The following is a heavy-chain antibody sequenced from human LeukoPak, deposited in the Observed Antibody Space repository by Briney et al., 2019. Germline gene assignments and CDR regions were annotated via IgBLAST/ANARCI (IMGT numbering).Heavy chain of an antibody. CDR2: ISGSGGST. V-gene: IGHV3-23*01. CDR3: AKSTDWGSGSFDY. D-gene: IGHD7-27*01. J-gene: IGHJ4*02. CDR1: GFTFSSYA. Sequence: PGGSLRLSCAASGFTFSSYAMSWVRQAPGKGLEWVSAISGSGGSTYYADSVKGRFTISRDNSKNTLYLQMSSLRAEDTAVYYCAKSTDWGSGSFDYWGQGTLVTVSS.